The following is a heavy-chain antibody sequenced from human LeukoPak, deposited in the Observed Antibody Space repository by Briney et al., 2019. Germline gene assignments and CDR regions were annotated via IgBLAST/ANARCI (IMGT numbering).Heavy chain of an antibody. Sequence: ASVKVSCKASGYTFTSYYMHWVRQAPGQGLEWMGIVNPSGGSTTYAQRFQGRVTMTTDMSTSTVYMELSSLRSEDTAVYYCARGLRYCSGGSCYFSPPYYYYMDVWGTGTTVTISS. CDR3: ARGLRYCSGGSCYFSPPYYYYMDV. CDR2: VNPSGGST. D-gene: IGHD2-15*01. CDR1: GYTFTSYY. V-gene: IGHV1-46*01. J-gene: IGHJ6*03.